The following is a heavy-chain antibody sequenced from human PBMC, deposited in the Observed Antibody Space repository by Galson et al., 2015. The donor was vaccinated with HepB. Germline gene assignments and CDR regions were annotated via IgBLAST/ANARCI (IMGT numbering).Heavy chain of an antibody. CDR1: GGSITTNTW. CDR3: AKFTRDVNSSFFWFDP. J-gene: IGHJ5*02. D-gene: IGHD5-24*01. V-gene: IGHV4-4*02. CDR2: ISHSGGT. Sequence: SETLSLTCTISGGSITTNTWWSWVRQPPGKGLEWIGEISHSGGTNYKSFLRGRVTILIDESKTQFSLKLTSVTAADTATYYCAKFTRDVNSSFFWFDPWGRGALVIVSS.